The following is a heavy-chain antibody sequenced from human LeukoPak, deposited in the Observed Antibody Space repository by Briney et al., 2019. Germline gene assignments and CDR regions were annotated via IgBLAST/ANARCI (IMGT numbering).Heavy chain of an antibody. V-gene: IGHV3-74*01. CDR3: ARGSGGFDY. J-gene: IGHJ4*02. Sequence: PGGSLRLSCAAPGFPLSNYWVQWVPQAPGKGVVWVSFTNNDGTTKAYAGSVTGRFTIFRDNAKNTVDLQMNSLSAEETAVYYCARGSGGFDYWGQGSLVTVSS. CDR2: TNNDGTTK. D-gene: IGHD6-19*01. CDR1: GFPLSNYW.